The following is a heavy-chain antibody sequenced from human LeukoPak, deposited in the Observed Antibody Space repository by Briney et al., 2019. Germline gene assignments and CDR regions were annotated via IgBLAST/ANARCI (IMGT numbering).Heavy chain of an antibody. D-gene: IGHD3-10*01. Sequence: MGWINPNSGGTNYAQKFQGWVTMTRDTSISTAYMELSRLRSDDTAVYYCARDDGSGTSGFDYWGQGTLVTVSS. CDR3: ARDDGSGTSGFDY. CDR2: INPNSGGT. J-gene: IGHJ4*02. V-gene: IGHV1-2*04.